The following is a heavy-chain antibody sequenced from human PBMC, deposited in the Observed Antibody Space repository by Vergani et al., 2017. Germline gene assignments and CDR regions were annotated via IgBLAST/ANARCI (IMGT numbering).Heavy chain of an antibody. CDR1: GFTFSSYA. CDR2: ISGSGGST. J-gene: IGHJ5*02. Sequence: EVQLLESGGGLVQPGGSLRLSCAASGFTFSSYAMSWVRQAPGKGLEWVSAISGSGGSTYYADSLKGLFTIARDNSKNTLYLQMNSLRAEDTAVYYCAKEGVLGVTRYNWFDPWGQGTLVTVSS. D-gene: IGHD1-26*01. V-gene: IGHV3-23*01. CDR3: AKEGVLGVTRYNWFDP.